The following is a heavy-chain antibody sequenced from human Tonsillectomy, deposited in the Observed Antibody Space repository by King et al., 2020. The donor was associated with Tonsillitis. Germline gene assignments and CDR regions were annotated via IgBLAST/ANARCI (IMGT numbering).Heavy chain of an antibody. Sequence: VQLVESGGGVVQPGRSLRLSCAASGFTFSSYAIHWVRQAPGKGLEWVALISCDATNKYYADSVKGRFTISRDNSKNTLYLQMNSLRTEDTAVYYCAASLNADYGDYASHYWGQGTLVTVSS. D-gene: IGHD4-17*01. CDR3: AASLNADYGDYASHY. CDR1: GFTFSSYA. J-gene: IGHJ4*02. V-gene: IGHV3-30*01. CDR2: ISCDATNK.